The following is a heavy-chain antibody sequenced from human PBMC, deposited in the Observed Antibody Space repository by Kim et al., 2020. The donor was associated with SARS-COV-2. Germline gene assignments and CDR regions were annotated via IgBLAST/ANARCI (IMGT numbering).Heavy chain of an antibody. CDR2: IYTSGST. CDR3: AREYDGSGSFFYYYYGMDV. CDR1: GGSISSYY. J-gene: IGHJ6*02. V-gene: IGHV4-4*07. Sequence: SETLSLTCTVSGGSISSYYWSWIRQPAGKGLEWIGRIYTSGSTDYNPSLKSRVTMSVDTSKNQFSLKLSSVTAADTALYYCAREYDGSGSFFYYYYGMDVWGQGTTVTVSS. D-gene: IGHD3-10*01.